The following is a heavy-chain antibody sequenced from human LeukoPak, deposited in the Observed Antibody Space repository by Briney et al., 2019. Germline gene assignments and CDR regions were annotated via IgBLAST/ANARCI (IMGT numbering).Heavy chain of an antibody. CDR3: ARPDGTYSSSWYGGLGLDY. D-gene: IGHD6-13*01. V-gene: IGHV3-23*01. J-gene: IGHJ4*02. Sequence: GGSLRLSCAASGFTFSSSAMSWVRQVPGKGLEWVSGISASGGSTYYADSVRGRFTISRDNSKNTLYVQMNSLRDEDTAVYYCARPDGTYSSSWYGGLGLDYWGQGTLVTVSS. CDR1: GFTFSSSA. CDR2: ISASGGST.